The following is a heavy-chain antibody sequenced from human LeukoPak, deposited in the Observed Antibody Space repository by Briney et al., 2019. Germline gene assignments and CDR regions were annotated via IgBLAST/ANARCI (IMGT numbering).Heavy chain of an antibody. J-gene: IGHJ6*02. Sequence: SETLSLTCTVSGGSISSYYWSWIRQPPGKGLEWLGYIFYSGSTNYNPSLKSRVTISVDTSKNQFSLKLSSVSAADTAVYYCARDPVTVAQNYYYGIDFWGPGTTVTVSS. CDR2: IFYSGST. CDR1: GGSISSYY. V-gene: IGHV4-59*01. CDR3: ARDPVTVAQNYYYGIDF. D-gene: IGHD6-19*01.